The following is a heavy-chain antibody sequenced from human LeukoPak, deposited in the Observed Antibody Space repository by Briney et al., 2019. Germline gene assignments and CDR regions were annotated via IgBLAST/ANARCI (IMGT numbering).Heavy chain of an antibody. D-gene: IGHD3-22*01. CDR2: ITSSSSYI. V-gene: IGHV3-21*01. J-gene: IGHJ4*02. Sequence: GGSLRLSCAASGFTFSSYSMNWVRQAPGRGLEWVSSITSSSSYIYYADSVKGRFTISRDNAKNSLYLQMNSLRAEDTAVYYCARGRYYYDSSGIDYWGQGTLVTVSS. CDR3: ARGRYYYDSSGIDY. CDR1: GFTFSSYS.